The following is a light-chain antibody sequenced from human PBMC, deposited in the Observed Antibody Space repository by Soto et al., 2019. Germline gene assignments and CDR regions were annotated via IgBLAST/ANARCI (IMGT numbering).Light chain of an antibody. J-gene: IGKJ1*01. CDR3: QQRDIWPWT. V-gene: IGKV1-5*03. Sequence: DIQITQSPSTLSASVGDRVTITCRASQNINKWLAWYQQKPGRAPKLLIYKASTLKSGVPSRFSGSGSGTDFTLTISSLEPEDFAVYYCQQRDIWPWTFGQGTKVDIK. CDR2: KAS. CDR1: QNINKW.